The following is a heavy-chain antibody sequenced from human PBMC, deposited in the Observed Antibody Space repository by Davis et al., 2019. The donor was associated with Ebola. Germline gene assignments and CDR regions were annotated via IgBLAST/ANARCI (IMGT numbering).Heavy chain of an antibody. CDR2: ISSRSYSI. CDR1: GFTFSTYA. CDR3: ARSNV. V-gene: IGHV3-21*01. J-gene: IGHJ6*04. Sequence: GESLKISCAASGFTFSTYAMGWVRQAPGKGLEWVLSISSRSYSIYYADSVKGRFTISRDNAKNSLYLQMNNLRAEDTAVYFCARSNVWGKGTTVTVSS.